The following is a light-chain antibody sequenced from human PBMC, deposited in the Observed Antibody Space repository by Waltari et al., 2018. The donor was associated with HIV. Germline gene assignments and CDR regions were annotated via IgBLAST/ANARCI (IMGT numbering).Light chain of an antibody. J-gene: IGKJ1*01. CDR2: AAS. V-gene: IGKV3-15*01. Sequence: EIVMTQSPAPRSVSPGERATLSCRASQSVSSDLAWYQQKPGQAPRLLIYAASTRATGIPARFSGSGSGTEFTLTISSLQSEDFALFYCQQYNNWWTFGQGTKVEIK. CDR3: QQYNNWWT. CDR1: QSVSSD.